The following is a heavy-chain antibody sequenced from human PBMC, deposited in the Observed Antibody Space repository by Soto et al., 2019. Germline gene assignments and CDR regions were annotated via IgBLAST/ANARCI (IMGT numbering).Heavy chain of an antibody. Sequence: EVNLLESGGGLVQPGGSLRLSCAASGFTFTSSAMSWVRQAPGKGLEWVSLISISGSETYYADSVKGRFTISRDNSKNTLFLQMNNLRVGDTAIYYCTKDRPGGYCTTYPGYFQHVWGQGTTVTVSS. V-gene: IGHV3-23*01. J-gene: IGHJ6*02. D-gene: IGHD2-8*01. CDR2: ISISGSET. CDR3: TKDRPGGYCTTYPGYFQHV. CDR1: GFTFTSSA.